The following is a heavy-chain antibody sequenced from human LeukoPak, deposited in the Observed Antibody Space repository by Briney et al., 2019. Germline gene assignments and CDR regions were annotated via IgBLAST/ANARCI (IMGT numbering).Heavy chain of an antibody. CDR1: GFTFSSYA. V-gene: IGHV3-23*01. D-gene: IGHD3-10*01. CDR2: IIGNGRST. Sequence: GGSLRLSCAASGFTFSSYAMSWVRQAPGKGLEWVSGIIGNGRSTYYTDSVKGRFTMSRDNAKNTLYLQMNSLRVEDTAVYYCVRGGVDYWGQGTLVTVSS. J-gene: IGHJ4*02. CDR3: VRGGVDY.